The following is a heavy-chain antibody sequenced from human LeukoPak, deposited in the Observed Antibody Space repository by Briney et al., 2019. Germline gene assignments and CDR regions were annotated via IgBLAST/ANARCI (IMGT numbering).Heavy chain of an antibody. D-gene: IGHD1-14*01. J-gene: IGHJ6*02. CDR1: GFTFSSNW. V-gene: IGHV3-23*01. CDR2: ISGSGGRT. CDR3: AKGQPYYYYGMDV. Sequence: PGGSLRLSCAASGFTFSSNWMHWVRQAPGKGLVWVSAISGSGGRTYYADSVKGRFTSSRDNSKNTLYLQMNSLRAEDTAVYYCAKGQPYYYYGMDVWGQGTTVTVSS.